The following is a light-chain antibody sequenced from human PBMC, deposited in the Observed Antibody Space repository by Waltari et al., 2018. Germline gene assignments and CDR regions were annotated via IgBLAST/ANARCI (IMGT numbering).Light chain of an antibody. J-gene: IGLJ3*02. CDR1: NSNSGSNN. CDR3: EAWDDSLNGQV. V-gene: IGLV1-44*01. CDR2: YNN. Sequence: HSVMTQPPSASGTPGQRVTISCSGSNSNSGSNNLNWYQQLPGAAPKLLIYYNNQRPSGVPDRFSGSKSGTSASLAISGLQSEDEADYYCEAWDDSLNGQVFGGGTKLTVL.